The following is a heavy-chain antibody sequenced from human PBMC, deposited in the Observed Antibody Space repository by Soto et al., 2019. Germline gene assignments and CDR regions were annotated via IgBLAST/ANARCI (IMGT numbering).Heavy chain of an antibody. Sequence: QVQLVQSGAEVKKPGSSVKVSCKASGGTFSSYAISWVRQAPAQGLEWMGGIIPISGTANYAQKFQGRVRITADESTSTAYMELSSLRSEDTAVYYCARSQGSSTSLEIYYYYYYGMDVWGQGTTVTVSS. D-gene: IGHD2-2*01. V-gene: IGHV1-69*01. CDR3: ARSQGSSTSLEIYYYYYYGMDV. CDR2: IIPISGTA. J-gene: IGHJ6*02. CDR1: GGTFSSYA.